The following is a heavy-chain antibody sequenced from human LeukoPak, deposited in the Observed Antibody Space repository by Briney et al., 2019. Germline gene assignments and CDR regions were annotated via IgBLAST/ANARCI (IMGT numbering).Heavy chain of an antibody. CDR3: ARNDHGDYGLDY. Sequence: GGSLRLSCSASGFTFSSYAMHWVRQAPGKGPEYVSAISSNGGSTYYAESVKGRFTISRDNAKNSLYLQINSLRAEDTAVYYCARNDHGDYGLDYWGQGTLVTVSS. CDR1: GFTFSSYA. D-gene: IGHD4-17*01. CDR2: ISSNGGST. J-gene: IGHJ4*02. V-gene: IGHV3-64*04.